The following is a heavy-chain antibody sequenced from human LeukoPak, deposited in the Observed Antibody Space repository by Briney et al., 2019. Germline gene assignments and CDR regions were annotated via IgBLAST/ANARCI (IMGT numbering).Heavy chain of an antibody. CDR2: IKQDGSEK. Sequence: GGSLRLSCAASGFTFSSYWMSWVRQAPGKGLEWVANIKQDGSEKYYVDSVKGRFTISRDNAKNSLYLQMNSLRAEDTAVYYCARDCSSTSCEWDYWGQGTLVTVSS. CDR1: GFTFSSYW. D-gene: IGHD2-2*01. CDR3: ARDCSSTSCEWDY. V-gene: IGHV3-7*01. J-gene: IGHJ4*02.